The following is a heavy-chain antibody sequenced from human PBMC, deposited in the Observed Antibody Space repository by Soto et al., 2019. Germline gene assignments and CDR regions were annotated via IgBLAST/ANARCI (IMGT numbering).Heavy chain of an antibody. CDR3: ARESEDLTSKFDY. Sequence: GGSLRLSCAASGFTFTGYSMNWVRKAPGKGLEWVSSISSTTNYIYYADSMKGRFTVSRDNAKNSVYLEMNSLSAEDTALYYCARESEDLTSKFDYWGQGTLVTVSS. J-gene: IGHJ4*02. V-gene: IGHV3-21*01. CDR1: GFTFTGYS. CDR2: ISSTTNYI.